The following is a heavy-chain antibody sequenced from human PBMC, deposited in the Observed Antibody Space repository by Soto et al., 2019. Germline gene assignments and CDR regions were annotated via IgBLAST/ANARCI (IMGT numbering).Heavy chain of an antibody. CDR1: GFTFSSYA. V-gene: IGHV3-23*01. Sequence: LRLSCAASGFTFSSYAMSWVRQAPGKGLEWVSAISGSGGSTYYADSVKGRFTISRDNSKNTLYLQMNSLRAEDTAVYYCAKDPGYSSGWYDSYFDYWGQGTLVTVSS. J-gene: IGHJ4*02. CDR2: ISGSGGST. CDR3: AKDPGYSSGWYDSYFDY. D-gene: IGHD6-19*01.